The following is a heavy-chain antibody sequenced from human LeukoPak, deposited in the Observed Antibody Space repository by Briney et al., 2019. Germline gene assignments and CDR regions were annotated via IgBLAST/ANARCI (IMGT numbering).Heavy chain of an antibody. CDR2: ISGSGGNT. V-gene: IGHV3-23*01. CDR1: GLTFSSCS. D-gene: IGHD2-15*01. J-gene: IGHJ4*02. CDR3: ANGRGPNTGPTLDY. Sequence: PGGSLRLYCAASGLTFSSCSMTWVRQAPGKGLEWVSCISGSGGNTYYADSVKGRFTISRDNSKNTLYLQLNSLRAEDTAIYYCANGRGPNTGPTLDYWGQGTLVTVSS.